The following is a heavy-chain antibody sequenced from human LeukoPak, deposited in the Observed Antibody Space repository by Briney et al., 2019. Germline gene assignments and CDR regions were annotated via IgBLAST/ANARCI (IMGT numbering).Heavy chain of an antibody. Sequence: ASVQVSCKASGYTFTDFYMHWVRQAPGQGLEWMGWINPYSGGTNYAQRSQGSLTMTRDTSISTAYMELSSLRSDDTAVYYCARADMSSDYAPNDYWGQGPLVTVSS. D-gene: IGHD3-22*01. CDR3: ARADMSSDYAPNDY. V-gene: IGHV1-2*02. CDR1: GYTFTDFY. CDR2: INPYSGGT. J-gene: IGHJ4*02.